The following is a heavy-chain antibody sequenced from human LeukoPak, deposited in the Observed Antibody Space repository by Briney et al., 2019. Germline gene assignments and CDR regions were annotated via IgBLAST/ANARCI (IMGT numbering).Heavy chain of an antibody. V-gene: IGHV3-30*02. CDR3: AKGIVVPAAS. J-gene: IGHJ4*02. Sequence: PGGSLRLSCAASGFTFSSYGMNWVRQAPGKGLEWVAFIRYDGSNKYYADSVKGRFTISRDNSKNTLYLQMNSLRAEDTAVYYCAKGIVVPAASWGQGTLVTVSS. CDR2: IRYDGSNK. D-gene: IGHD2-2*01. CDR1: GFTFSSYG.